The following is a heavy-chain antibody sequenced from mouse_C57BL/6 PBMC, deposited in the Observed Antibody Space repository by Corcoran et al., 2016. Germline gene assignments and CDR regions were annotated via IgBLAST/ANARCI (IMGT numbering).Heavy chain of an antibody. CDR2: IYPGSGNT. CDR1: GYTFTDYY. Sequence: QVQLKQSGAELVRPGASVKLSCKASGYTFTDYYINWVKQRPGQGLEWIARIYPGSGNTYYNEKFKGKATLTAEKSSSTAYMQLSSLTSEDSAVYFCARWDYGSSYWYFDVWGTGTTVTVSS. CDR3: ARWDYGSSYWYFDV. J-gene: IGHJ1*03. D-gene: IGHD1-1*01. V-gene: IGHV1-76*01.